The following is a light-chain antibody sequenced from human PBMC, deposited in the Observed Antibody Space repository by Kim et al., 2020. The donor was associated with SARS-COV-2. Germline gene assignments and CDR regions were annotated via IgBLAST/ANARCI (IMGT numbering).Light chain of an antibody. CDR2: DVT. Sequence: QSALTQPASVSGSLGQSITISCTGTTGDIGTYDFVSWYQQHPGKAPRVILYDVTNRPSGVSHRFSGSKSGNTASLTISGLQAEDEADYYCGSYTSRDPPFVFGTGNKVTVL. CDR1: TGDIGTYDF. J-gene: IGLJ1*01. CDR3: GSYTSRDPPFV. V-gene: IGLV2-14*03.